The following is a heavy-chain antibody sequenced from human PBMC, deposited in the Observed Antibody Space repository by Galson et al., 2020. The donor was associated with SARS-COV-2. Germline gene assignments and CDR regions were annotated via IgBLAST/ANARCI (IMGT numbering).Heavy chain of an antibody. D-gene: IGHD1-26*01. CDR3: ARLGSTGGMDV. V-gene: IGHV4-4*07. J-gene: IGHJ6*02. Sequence: SETLSLTCTVSGGSISSYYWSWIRQPAGKGLEWIGRIYSSGSTNYNPSLKSRVIMSVGTSRNQFSMKLRSVTAADTAVYYCARLGSTGGMDVWGQGTTVTVSS. CDR1: GGSISSYY. CDR2: IYSSGST.